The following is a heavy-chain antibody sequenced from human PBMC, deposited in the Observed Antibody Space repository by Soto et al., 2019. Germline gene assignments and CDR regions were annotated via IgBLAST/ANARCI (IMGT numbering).Heavy chain of an antibody. J-gene: IGHJ3*02. CDR1: GFTFSSYA. D-gene: IGHD3-10*01. CDR3: AKVGVWFGELLWGDAFDI. V-gene: IGHV3-23*01. CDR2: ISGSGGST. Sequence: GGSLRLSCAASGFTFSSYAMSWVRQAPGKGLEWVSAISGSGGSTYYADSVKGRFTISRDNSKNTLYLQMNSLRAEDTAVYYCAKVGVWFGELLWGDAFDIWGQGTMVTVSS.